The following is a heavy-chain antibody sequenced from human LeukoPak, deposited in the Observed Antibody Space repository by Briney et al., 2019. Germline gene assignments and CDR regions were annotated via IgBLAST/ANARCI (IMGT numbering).Heavy chain of an antibody. D-gene: IGHD5-24*01. CDR1: GFNFRDAA. CDR3: AKDIQLST. J-gene: IGHJ3*01. Sequence: GGSLRLSCAASGFNFRDAAMTWVRQAPGKGLEWVSLISFSGDNSHYADSVKGRFTISRDNSKNTLSLQMNSLGVEDTAIYYCAKDIQLSTWGLGTMVTVSS. V-gene: IGHV3-23*01. CDR2: ISFSGDNS.